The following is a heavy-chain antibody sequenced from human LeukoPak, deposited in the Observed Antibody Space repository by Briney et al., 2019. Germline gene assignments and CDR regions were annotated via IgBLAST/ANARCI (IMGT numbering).Heavy chain of an antibody. Sequence: YPSETLSLTCAVYGGSFSGYYWSWIRQPPGKGLEWIGEINHSGSTNYNPSLKSRVTISVDTSKNQFSLKLSSVTAADTAVYYCARGQYDFWSGTPYYFDYWGQGTLVTVSS. J-gene: IGHJ4*02. V-gene: IGHV4-34*01. CDR1: GGSFSGYY. CDR2: INHSGST. D-gene: IGHD3-3*01. CDR3: ARGQYDFWSGTPYYFDY.